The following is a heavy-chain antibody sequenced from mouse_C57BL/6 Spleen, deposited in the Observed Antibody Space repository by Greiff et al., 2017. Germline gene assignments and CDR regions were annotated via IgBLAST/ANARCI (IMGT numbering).Heavy chain of an antibody. CDR2: IYPGDGDT. D-gene: IGHD2-4*01. J-gene: IGHJ4*01. CDR3: ASVCYDCGRDAMEY. V-gene: IGHV1-82*01. CDR1: GYAFSSSW. Sequence: QVQLQQSGPELVKPGASVKISCKASGYAFSSSWMNWVKQRPGKGLEWIGRIYPGDGDTNYNGKFKGKATLTADKSSITAYMQRSRLTSADSSVYFRASVCYDCGRDAMEYWGQGTSVTVSS.